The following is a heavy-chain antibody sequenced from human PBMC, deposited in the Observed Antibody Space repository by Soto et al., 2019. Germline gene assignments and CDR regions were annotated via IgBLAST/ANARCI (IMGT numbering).Heavy chain of an antibody. V-gene: IGHV3-15*01. D-gene: IGHD2-15*01. CDR2: IKSKSDGGTT. Sequence: GGSLRLSCAASGFTFSDAWMSWVRQAPGKGLDWVGLIKSKSDGGTTEYAAPVRGRFTISRDDSKNTLYLQMNSLKTEDTAVYYCTTDLWRIAVVVGSTGYFNPWGQGTPVTVSS. CDR1: GFTFSDAW. J-gene: IGHJ5*02. CDR3: TTDLWRIAVVVGSTGYFNP.